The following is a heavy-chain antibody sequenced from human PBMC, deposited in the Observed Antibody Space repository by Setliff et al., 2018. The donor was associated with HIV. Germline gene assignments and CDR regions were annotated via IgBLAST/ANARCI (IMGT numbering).Heavy chain of an antibody. D-gene: IGHD2-2*01. J-gene: IGHJ4*02. V-gene: IGHV4-4*08. Sequence: SETLSLTCTVSGDGISSWQWSWIRQPPGKALEWIGYAYTSGSTNYNPSLKSRVTISVDTSKNQFSLNLSSVTAADTAVYYCARADCTSTSCFFGLGGGFFDSWGRGALVTVSS. CDR3: ARADCTSTSCFFGLGGGFFDS. CDR1: GDGISSWQ. CDR2: AYTSGST.